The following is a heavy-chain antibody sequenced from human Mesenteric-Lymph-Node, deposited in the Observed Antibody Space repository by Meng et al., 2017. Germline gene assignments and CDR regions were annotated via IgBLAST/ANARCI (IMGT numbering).Heavy chain of an antibody. J-gene: IGHJ5*02. CDR1: GGTFSSYA. CDR3: ARDGMYYYDSSGYKQNWFDP. Sequence: SVKVSCKASGGTFSSYAISWVRQAPGQGLEWMGGIIPIFGTANYAQKFQGRVTITADESTSTAYMELSSLRSEDTAVYYCARDGMYYYDSSGYKQNWFDPWGQGTLVTVSS. V-gene: IGHV1-69*13. D-gene: IGHD3-22*01. CDR2: IIPIFGTA.